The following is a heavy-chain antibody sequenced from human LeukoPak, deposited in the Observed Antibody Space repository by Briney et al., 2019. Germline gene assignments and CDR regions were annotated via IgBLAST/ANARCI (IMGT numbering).Heavy chain of an antibody. CDR3: ARGGGFYRPLQL. J-gene: IGHJ4*02. Sequence: SETLSLTFDESGGSVTSTVWWTWFRQPPGKGLEWIGEVHLDGRTNYNPSLKSRLVMSADLPENHISLKLTSVTAADTAVYYCARGGGFYRPLQLWRQGTLVTVSS. CDR1: GGSVTSTVW. V-gene: IGHV4-4*02. D-gene: IGHD6-25*01. CDR2: VHLDGRT.